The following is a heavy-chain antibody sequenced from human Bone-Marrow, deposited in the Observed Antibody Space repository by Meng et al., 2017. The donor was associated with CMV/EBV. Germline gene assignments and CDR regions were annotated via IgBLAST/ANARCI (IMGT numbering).Heavy chain of an antibody. V-gene: IGHV4-34*01. D-gene: IGHD2-2*01. Sequence: SETLSLTCAVYGGSFSGYYWSWIRQPPGKGLEWIGEINHSGSTNYNPSLKSRVTISVDTSKNQFSLKLSSVTAADTAVYYCARGQHTRYCSSTSCYLFSYYYYGMDVWGQATTVTVSS. CDR3: ARGQHTRYCSSTSCYLFSYYYYGMDV. CDR2: INHSGST. CDR1: GGSFSGYY. J-gene: IGHJ6*02.